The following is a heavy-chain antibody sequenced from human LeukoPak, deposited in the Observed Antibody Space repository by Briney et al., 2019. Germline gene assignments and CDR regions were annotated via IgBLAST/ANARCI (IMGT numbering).Heavy chain of an antibody. CDR3: ARAPYRRYYGSGSQKNYFDY. CDR1: GFTFSSYW. J-gene: IGHJ4*02. Sequence: GGSLRLSCAASGFTFSSYWMHWVRQAPGKGLVWVSRINSDGSSTSYADPVKGRFTISRDNAKNTLYLQMNSLRAEDTAVYYCARAPYRRYYGSGSQKNYFDYWGQGTLVTVSS. V-gene: IGHV3-74*01. CDR2: INSDGSST. D-gene: IGHD3-10*01.